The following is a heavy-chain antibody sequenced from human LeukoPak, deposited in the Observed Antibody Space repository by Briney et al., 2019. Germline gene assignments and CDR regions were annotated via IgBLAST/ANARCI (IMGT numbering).Heavy chain of an antibody. V-gene: IGHV3-7*01. Sequence: GGSLRLSCEASAFIFSGHWLNWVRQTPGKGLEWVASIKQDGSEKYYVDSVKGRFTISRDNAKNSLYLQMNSLRAEDTAVYYCAREAWLWGYYFDYWGQGTLVTVSS. CDR1: AFIFSGHW. D-gene: IGHD3-9*01. CDR2: IKQDGSEK. J-gene: IGHJ4*02. CDR3: AREAWLWGYYFDY.